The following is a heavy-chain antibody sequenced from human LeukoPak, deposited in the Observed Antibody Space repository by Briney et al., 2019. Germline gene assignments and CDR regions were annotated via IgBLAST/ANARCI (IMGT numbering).Heavy chain of an antibody. V-gene: IGHV4-4*02. CDR3: ARRASLSGTLQSGYY. D-gene: IGHD3-10*01. CDR1: GGSISSSHW. CDR2: VSQSGTT. J-gene: IGHJ4*02. Sequence: SGTVSLTCAVSGGSISSSHWWTWVRQPPGKGLEWIGEVSQSGTTNYSPSLRGRVTVSLDKSKNQFSLDLSSVTAADSAVYYCARRASLSGTLQSGYYWGQGILVTVSS.